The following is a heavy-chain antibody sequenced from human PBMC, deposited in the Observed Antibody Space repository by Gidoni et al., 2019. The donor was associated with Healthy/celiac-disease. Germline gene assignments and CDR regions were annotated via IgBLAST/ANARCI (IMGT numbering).Heavy chain of an antibody. Sequence: EVQLVQSGAEVKKPGASLKISSKGSGYSFTSYWIGWVRQMPGKGLEWMGIIYPGDSDTRYSPSFQGQVTISADKSISTAYLQWSSLKAADTAMYYCARHGRGGSLSYGMDVWGQGTTVTVSS. D-gene: IGHD5-12*01. V-gene: IGHV5-51*01. CDR1: GYSFTSYW. CDR2: IYPGDSDT. CDR3: ARHGRGGSLSYGMDV. J-gene: IGHJ6*02.